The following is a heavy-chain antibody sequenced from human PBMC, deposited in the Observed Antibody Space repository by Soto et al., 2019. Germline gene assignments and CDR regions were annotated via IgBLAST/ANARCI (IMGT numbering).Heavy chain of an antibody. D-gene: IGHD2-15*01. CDR2: IFYTGTT. V-gene: IGHV4-39*02. Sequence: SETLSLTCSVSGGSISYNSYYWGWIRQPPGKGLEWVGGIFYTGTTYYSPSLKDRVTISVDTSKNSFSLNLTSVTAADTAVYFCARLVVVSPVANAWGQGTLVTVSS. J-gene: IGHJ5*02. CDR3: ARLVVVSPVANA. CDR1: GGSISYNSYY.